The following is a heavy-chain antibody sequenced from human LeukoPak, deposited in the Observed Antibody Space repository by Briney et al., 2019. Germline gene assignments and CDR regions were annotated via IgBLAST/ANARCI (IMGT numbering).Heavy chain of an antibody. Sequence: PSETLSLTCTVSGGSISSSSYYWGWIRQPPGKGLEWIGSIYYSGSTNYNPSLKSRVTISVDTSKNQFSLKLSSVTAADTAVYYCARGRWAYCGGDCFLPIYNWFDPWGQGTLVTVSS. CDR3: ARGRWAYCGGDCFLPIYNWFDP. J-gene: IGHJ5*02. CDR2: IYYSGST. D-gene: IGHD2-21*02. V-gene: IGHV4-39*07. CDR1: GGSISSSSYY.